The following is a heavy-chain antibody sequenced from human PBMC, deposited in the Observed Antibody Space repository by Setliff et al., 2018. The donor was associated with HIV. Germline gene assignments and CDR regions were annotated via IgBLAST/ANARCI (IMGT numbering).Heavy chain of an antibody. CDR2: VHSSGNT. J-gene: IGHJ3*02. D-gene: IGHD5-12*01. V-gene: IGHV4-39*01. CDR1: GGSISTSSYY. CDR3: ARLFQWMSYSFDI. Sequence: KTSETLSLTCSVSGGSISTSSYYWGWIRQPPGKGLEWIGSVHSSGNTYYSPSLKSRVSMSVDSSRNQFSLNLSSVTAADTGVYYCARLFQWMSYSFDIWGQGTMVTVS.